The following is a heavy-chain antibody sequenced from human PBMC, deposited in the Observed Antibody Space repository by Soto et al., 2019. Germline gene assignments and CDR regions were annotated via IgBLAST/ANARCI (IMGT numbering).Heavy chain of an antibody. J-gene: IGHJ3*02. Sequence: SETLSLTCAVSGYSITNVNWWAWIRQPPGKGLEWIGYIFHSGTTHYNPSLKSRVTMSVDTSKNQFSLKVDSLTAEDTAVYYCARSPYADALDIWGQGTMVTVSS. CDR3: ARSPYADALDI. D-gene: IGHD2-2*01. V-gene: IGHV4-28*01. CDR1: GYSITNVNW. CDR2: IFHSGTT.